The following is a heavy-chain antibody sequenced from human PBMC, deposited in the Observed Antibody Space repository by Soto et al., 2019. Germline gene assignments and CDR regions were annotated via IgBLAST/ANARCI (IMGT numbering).Heavy chain of an antibody. V-gene: IGHV1-69*02. J-gene: IGHJ4*02. Sequence: QVQLVQSGAEVKKPGSSVKVSCKASGGTFSSYTISWVRQAPGQGLEWMGRIVPILGIANYAQKFQGRVTITAEKSTSTAYMELSSLRSEDQAVYYCAKWGDGYHSGFDYWGQGTLVTVSS. CDR3: AKWGDGYHSGFDY. CDR1: GGTFSSYT. CDR2: IVPILGIA. D-gene: IGHD5-12*01.